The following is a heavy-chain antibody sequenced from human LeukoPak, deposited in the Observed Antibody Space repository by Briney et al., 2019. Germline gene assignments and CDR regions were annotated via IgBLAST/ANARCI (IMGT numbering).Heavy chain of an antibody. Sequence: SETLSLTCTVSGGSISSSSYYWGWIRQPPGKGLEWIGSIYYSRSTYYNPSLKRRVTISVDTSKNQFSLKLSSLTAADTAVYYCARGVTMIVVVIHDWYFDLWGRGTLVTVSS. D-gene: IGHD3-22*01. CDR2: IYYSRST. CDR3: ARGVTMIVVVIHDWYFDL. V-gene: IGHV4-39*01. CDR1: GGSISSSSYY. J-gene: IGHJ2*01.